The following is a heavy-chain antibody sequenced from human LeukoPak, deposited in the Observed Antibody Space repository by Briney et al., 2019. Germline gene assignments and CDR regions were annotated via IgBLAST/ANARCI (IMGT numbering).Heavy chain of an antibody. J-gene: IGHJ4*02. CDR1: GFTFSSYW. D-gene: IGHD3-22*01. Sequence: GGSLRLTCAASGFTFSSYWMSWVRQAPGKGLEWVANIKQDGSEKYYVDSVKGRFTISRDNAKNSLYLQMNSLRAEDTAVYYCARGYYYDSSGYYYRLKNYYFDYWGQGTLVTVSS. CDR3: ARGYYYDSSGYYYRLKNYYFDY. V-gene: IGHV3-7*01. CDR2: IKQDGSEK.